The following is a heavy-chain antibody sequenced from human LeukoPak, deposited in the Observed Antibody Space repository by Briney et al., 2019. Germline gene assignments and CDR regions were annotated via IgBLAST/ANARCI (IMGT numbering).Heavy chain of an antibody. CDR2: INHSGST. V-gene: IGHV4-34*01. CDR1: GGSFSGYY. Sequence: SETLSLTCAVYGGSFSGYYWSWIRQPPGKGLEWIGEINHSGSTNYNPSLKSRVTISVDTSKNQFSLKLSSVTAADTAVYYCARARLLGYCSSTSCPPGYWGQGTLVTVSS. CDR3: ARARLLGYCSSTSCPPGY. D-gene: IGHD2-2*01. J-gene: IGHJ4*02.